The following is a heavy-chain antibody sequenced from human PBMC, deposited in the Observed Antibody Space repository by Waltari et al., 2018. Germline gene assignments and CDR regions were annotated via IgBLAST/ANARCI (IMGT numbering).Heavy chain of an antibody. J-gene: IGHJ4*02. Sequence: EVHLVESVGGLVKPGGSLRLSCVVSGFTLSPYSMNWFRQAPGKGLEWVSSISSSNYIKYADSVKGRFTISRDTNKNSLYLQMNSLRVEDTAVYHCARDEIHVGPTNVGVTLDYWGQGTLVTVSS. CDR2: ISSSNYI. V-gene: IGHV3-21*01. CDR3: ARDEIHVGPTNVGVTLDY. CDR1: GFTLSPYS. D-gene: IGHD1-26*01.